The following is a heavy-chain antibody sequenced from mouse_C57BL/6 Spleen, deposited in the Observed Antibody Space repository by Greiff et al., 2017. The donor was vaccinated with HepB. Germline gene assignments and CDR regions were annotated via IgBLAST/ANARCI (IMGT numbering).Heavy chain of an antibody. CDR3: ARPGTDYYAMDY. J-gene: IGHJ4*01. V-gene: IGHV5-12*01. Sequence: DVQLQESGGGLVQPGGSLKLSCAASGFTFSDYYMYWVRQTPEKRLEWVAYISNGGGSTYYPDTVKGRFTISRDNAKDTLYLQMSRLKSEDTAMDYCARPGTDYYAMDYWGQGTSVTVSS. CDR2: ISNGGGST. D-gene: IGHD4-1*01. CDR1: GFTFSDYY.